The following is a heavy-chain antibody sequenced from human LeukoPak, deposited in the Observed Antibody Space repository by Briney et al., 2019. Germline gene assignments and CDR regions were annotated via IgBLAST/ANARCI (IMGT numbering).Heavy chain of an antibody. Sequence: GGSLRLSCAASGFTFSSYAMHWVRQAPGKGLEWVAVISYDGSNKYYADSVKGRFTISRDNSKNTLYLQMNSLRAEDTAVYYCARLWDCSSTSCYLGYYYGMDVWGQGTTVTVSS. V-gene: IGHV3-30-3*01. CDR2: ISYDGSNK. D-gene: IGHD2-2*01. CDR3: ARLWDCSSTSCYLGYYYGMDV. J-gene: IGHJ6*02. CDR1: GFTFSSYA.